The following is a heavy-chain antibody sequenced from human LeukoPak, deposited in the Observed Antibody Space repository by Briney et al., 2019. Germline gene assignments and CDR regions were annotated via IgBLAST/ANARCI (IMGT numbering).Heavy chain of an antibody. V-gene: IGHV1-2*02. D-gene: IGHD6-13*01. J-gene: IGHJ4*02. CDR2: INPNTGGT. CDR3: ARDRNGPGYSREFDY. CDR1: GYTFTDYY. Sequence: ASVEVSCKASGYTFTDYYLHWVRQAPGQGPEWMGWINPNTGGTNYAQKFQGRVTMTSDTSISTAYMELSRLRSDDTAEYYCARDRNGPGYSREFDYWGQGTLVTVSS.